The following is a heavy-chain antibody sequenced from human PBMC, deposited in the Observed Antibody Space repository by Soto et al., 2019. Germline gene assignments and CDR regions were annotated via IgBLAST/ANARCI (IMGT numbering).Heavy chain of an antibody. J-gene: IGHJ6*03. Sequence: SCPTLVNPTETLTLTCTVSGFSLSNARMGVSWIRQPPGKALEWLAHIFSNDEKSYSTSLKSRLTISKDTSKSQVVLTMTNMDPVDTATYYCARAYYYGSGSGWYYYMDVWGKGTTVTVSS. CDR3: ARAYYYGSGSGWYYYMDV. D-gene: IGHD3-10*01. CDR2: IFSNDEK. CDR1: GFSLSNARMG. V-gene: IGHV2-26*01.